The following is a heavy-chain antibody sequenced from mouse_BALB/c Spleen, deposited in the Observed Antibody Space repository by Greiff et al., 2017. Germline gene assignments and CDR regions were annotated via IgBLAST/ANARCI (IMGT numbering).Heavy chain of an antibody. D-gene: IGHD1-1*01. CDR3: ARDYYGHY. J-gene: IGHJ2*01. CDR1: GYSITSDYA. V-gene: IGHV3-2*02. Sequence: VQLQESGPGLVKPSQSLSLTCTVTGYSITSDYAWNWIRQFPGNKLEWMGYISYSGSTSYNPSLKSRISITRDTSKNQFFLQLNSVTTEDTATYYCARDYYGHYWGQGTTLTVSS. CDR2: ISYSGST.